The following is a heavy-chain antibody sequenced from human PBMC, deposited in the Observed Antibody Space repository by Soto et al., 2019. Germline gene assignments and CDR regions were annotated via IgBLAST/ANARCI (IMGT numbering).Heavy chain of an antibody. CDR1: GYSFTNYH. J-gene: IGHJ6*02. CDR2: INPQSGGT. V-gene: IGHV1-2*04. Sequence: ASVKVSCKDSGYSFTNYHIHWVRQAPGQGLEWLGRINPQSGGTSTSQKFQGWVTMTTDTSISTAFMELTRLTSDDTAVYYCAKDSIGYYYYGMDVWGQGTTVTVSS. CDR3: AKDSIGYYYYGMDV.